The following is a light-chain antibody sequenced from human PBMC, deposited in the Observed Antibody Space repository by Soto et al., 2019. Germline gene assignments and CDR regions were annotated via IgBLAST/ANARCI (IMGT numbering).Light chain of an antibody. CDR2: SYN. CDR3: ATWDDSLSGWV. CDR1: SSNIGSNF. J-gene: IGLJ3*02. Sequence: QSVLTQSPSASGTPGQRVTISCSGSSSNIGSNFVYWYQHLPGTTPKLLVFSYNQRPSGVPDRFSGSKSGSSASLAISGLRSEDEADYYCATWDDSLSGWVFGGGTKLTVL. V-gene: IGLV1-47*02.